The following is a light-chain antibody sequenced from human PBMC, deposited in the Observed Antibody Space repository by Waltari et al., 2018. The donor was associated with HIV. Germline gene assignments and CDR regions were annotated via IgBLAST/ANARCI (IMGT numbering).Light chain of an antibody. V-gene: IGKV3-11*01. CDR2: DTS. CDR3: QQRSNWPVT. CDR1: QTISTY. J-gene: IGKJ5*01. Sequence: EIVLTQSPDTLSVSPGERANLSCRASQTISTYLAWYQQKPGQAPRLLIYDTSNRVTGIPARFSGNGSETDLVLTINNLEPEDSAVYYCQQRSNWPVTFGQGTRLE.